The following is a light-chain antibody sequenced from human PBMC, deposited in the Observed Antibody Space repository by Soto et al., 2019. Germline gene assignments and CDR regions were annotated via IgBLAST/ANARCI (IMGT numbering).Light chain of an antibody. CDR2: EVS. CDR1: SSDVGGYNY. Sequence: QSALTQPASVSGSPGQSITISCTGTSSDVGGYNYVSWYQQHPGKAPKLMIYEVSNRPSGVSNRFSGSKSGNTASLTISGLQAEDVADYSCSSYTSSSTLVFGGGTKLTVL. V-gene: IGLV2-14*01. J-gene: IGLJ2*01. CDR3: SSYTSSSTLV.